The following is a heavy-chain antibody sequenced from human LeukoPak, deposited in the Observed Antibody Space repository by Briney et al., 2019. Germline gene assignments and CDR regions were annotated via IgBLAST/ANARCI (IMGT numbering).Heavy chain of an antibody. V-gene: IGHV3-7*01. CDR2: IKEDGSQK. CDR1: GFTLSSHW. J-gene: IGHJ4*02. Sequence: GGSLRLSCAASGFTLSSHWMSWVRQAPGKGLELVGNIKEDGSQKYYVDVVKGRFTISRANAKNSLYLQMNSLRVEDTAVYFCARLGYPWYYDYWGQGTLVTVSS. D-gene: IGHD2-15*01. CDR3: ARLGYPWYYDY.